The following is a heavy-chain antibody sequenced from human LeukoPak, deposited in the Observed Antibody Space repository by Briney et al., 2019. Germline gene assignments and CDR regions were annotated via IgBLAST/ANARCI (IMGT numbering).Heavy chain of an antibody. Sequence: GGSLRLSCAASGFTFSSYGMHWVRQAPGKGLEWVAVIWYDGSNKYYADSVKGRFTISRDSSKNTLYLQMNSLRDEDTAVYYCAREGIHGSGSYYEYWGQGTLVTVSS. CDR3: AREGIHGSGSYYEY. D-gene: IGHD3-10*01. V-gene: IGHV3-33*01. CDR1: GFTFSSYG. CDR2: IWYDGSNK. J-gene: IGHJ4*02.